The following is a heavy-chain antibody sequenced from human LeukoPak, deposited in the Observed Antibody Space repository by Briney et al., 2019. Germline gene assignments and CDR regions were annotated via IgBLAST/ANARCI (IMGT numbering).Heavy chain of an antibody. Sequence: SGEVSFQAFGGTFSSYAISWVGQAPGQGVEWMGGIIPIFGTANYAQKFQGRVTITADESTSTAYMELSSLRSEDTAVYYCARDDYGGNSWGQGTLVTVSS. V-gene: IGHV1-69*01. CDR2: IIPIFGTA. CDR3: ARDDYGGNS. CDR1: GGTFSSYA. D-gene: IGHD4-23*01. J-gene: IGHJ4*02.